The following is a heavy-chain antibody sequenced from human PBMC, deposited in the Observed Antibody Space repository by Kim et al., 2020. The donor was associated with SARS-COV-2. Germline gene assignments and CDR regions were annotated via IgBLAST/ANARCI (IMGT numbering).Heavy chain of an antibody. V-gene: IGHV3-74*01. CDR3: ARSNCSSTSCYAYYYYMDV. Sequence: GRFTIYRDNAKNTLYLQMNSLRAEDTAVYYCARSNCSSTSCYAYYYYMDVWGKGTTVTVSS. J-gene: IGHJ6*03. D-gene: IGHD2-2*01.